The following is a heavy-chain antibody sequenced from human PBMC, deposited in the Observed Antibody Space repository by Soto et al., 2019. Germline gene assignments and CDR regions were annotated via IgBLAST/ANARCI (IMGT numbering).Heavy chain of an antibody. V-gene: IGHV1-18*01. J-gene: IGHJ4*02. Sequence: ASVKVACKASGYTFTSYGISWVLQAPGQGLEWMGWISAYNGNTNYAQKLQGRVTMTTDTSTSTAYMELRSLRSDDTAVYYCARSRTIAAAGLGFDYWGQGTLVTVSS. CDR2: ISAYNGNT. D-gene: IGHD6-13*01. CDR3: ARSRTIAAAGLGFDY. CDR1: GYTFTSYG.